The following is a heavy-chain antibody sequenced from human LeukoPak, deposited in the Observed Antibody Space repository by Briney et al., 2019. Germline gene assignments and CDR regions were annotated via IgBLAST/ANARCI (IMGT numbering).Heavy chain of an antibody. Sequence: GGSLRLSCAASGFTFSSDAMSWVRQAPGKGLEWVSAISGSGGSTYYADSVKGRFTISRDNSKNTLYLQMNSLRAEDTAVYYCARVAYCGGDCYYYFDYWGQGTLVTVSS. CDR3: ARVAYCGGDCYYYFDY. D-gene: IGHD2-21*02. V-gene: IGHV3-23*01. CDR1: GFTFSSDA. J-gene: IGHJ4*02. CDR2: ISGSGGST.